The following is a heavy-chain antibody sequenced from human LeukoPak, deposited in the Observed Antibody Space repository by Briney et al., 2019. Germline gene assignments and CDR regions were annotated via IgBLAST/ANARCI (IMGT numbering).Heavy chain of an antibody. J-gene: IGHJ2*01. D-gene: IGHD1-26*01. V-gene: IGHV4-59*01. CDR3: ARRGANSGSYSHFDL. CDR1: GGPISSSF. Sequence: SETLSLTCTVSGGPISSSFWSWIRQPPGKGLEWIGHIYYSGSTNYNPSLKSRVTISVDTSKSQFSLKLSSVTAADTAVYSCARRGANSGSYSHFDLWGRGTLVTVSA. CDR2: IYYSGST.